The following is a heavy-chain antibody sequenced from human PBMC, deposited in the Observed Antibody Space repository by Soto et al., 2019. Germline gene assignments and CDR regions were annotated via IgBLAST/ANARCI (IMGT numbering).Heavy chain of an antibody. Sequence: GGSLRLSCAASGFTFSSYAMSWVRQAPGKGLEWVSAISGSGGSTYYADSVKGRFTISRDNSKTTLYLQMNSLRAEDTAVYYCAKDKQCGGGSCYYFDYWGQGTMVTVSS. V-gene: IGHV3-23*01. D-gene: IGHD2-15*01. CDR3: AKDKQCGGGSCYYFDY. J-gene: IGHJ4*02. CDR2: ISGSGGST. CDR1: GFTFSSYA.